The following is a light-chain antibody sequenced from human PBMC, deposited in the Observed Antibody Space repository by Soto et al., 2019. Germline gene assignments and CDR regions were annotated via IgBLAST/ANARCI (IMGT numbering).Light chain of an antibody. J-gene: IGKJ1*01. Sequence: DIQMTPSPSTLSASVGDRVTITCRASQSISSWLAWYQQKPGKAPKLLIYKASSLESGVPSRFSGSGSGTEFTLTISSLQPDDLATYYCQQYNSFPTFGQGTKVEIK. V-gene: IGKV1-5*03. CDR1: QSISSW. CDR2: KAS. CDR3: QQYNSFPT.